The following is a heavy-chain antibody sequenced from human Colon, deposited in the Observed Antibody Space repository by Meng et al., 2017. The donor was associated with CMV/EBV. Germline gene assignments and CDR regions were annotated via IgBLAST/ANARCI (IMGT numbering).Heavy chain of an antibody. CDR2: ISSDGSST. Sequence: GGSLRLSCAASGFTFSYYGMQWVRQAPGKGLVWVSRISSDGSSTTYADSVKGRFTISRDNAKNTLYLQMNSLRAEETAVYYCARRGDYDSRAFDIWGQGTVVTVSS. CDR1: GFTFSYYG. CDR3: ARRGDYDSRAFDI. D-gene: IGHD3-22*01. V-gene: IGHV3-74*01. J-gene: IGHJ3*02.